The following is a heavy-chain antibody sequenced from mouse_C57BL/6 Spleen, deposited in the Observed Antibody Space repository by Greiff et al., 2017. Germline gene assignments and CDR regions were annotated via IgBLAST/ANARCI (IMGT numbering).Heavy chain of an antibody. D-gene: IGHD2-1*01. CDR3: AKVEYGNYDFDY. CDR2: IHPNSGST. Sequence: QVQLQQPGAELVKPGASVKLSCKASGYTFTSYWMHWVKQRPGQGLEWIGMIHPNSGSTNYNEKFKSKATLTVDKSSSTAYMQLSSLTSEDTAVYYGAKVEYGNYDFDYWGQGTTLTVSS. CDR1: GYTFTSYW. J-gene: IGHJ2*01. V-gene: IGHV1-64*01.